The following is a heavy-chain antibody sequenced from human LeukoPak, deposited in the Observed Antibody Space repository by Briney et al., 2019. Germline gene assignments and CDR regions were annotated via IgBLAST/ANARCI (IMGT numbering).Heavy chain of an antibody. J-gene: IGHJ4*02. CDR2: IYHSGST. V-gene: IGHV4-4*02. Sequence: SETLSLTCAVSGGSISSSNWWSWVRQPPGKGLEWIGEIYHSGSTYYNPSLKSRVTISVDTSKNQFSLKLSSVTAADTAVYYCARDVIVVVTNEPYYFDYWGQGTLVTVSS. CDR3: ARDVIVVVTNEPYYFDY. D-gene: IGHD2-21*02. CDR1: GGSISSSNW.